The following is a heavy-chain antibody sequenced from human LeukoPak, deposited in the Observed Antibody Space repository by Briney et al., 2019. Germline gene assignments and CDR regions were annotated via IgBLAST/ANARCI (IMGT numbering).Heavy chain of an antibody. J-gene: IGHJ4*02. V-gene: IGHV4-59*08. Sequence: PSETLSLTCTVSGGSISSYYWSWIRQPPGKGLEWIGYIYYSGSTNYNPSLKSRVTISVDTSKNQFSLKLSSVTAADTAVYYCARTGYSSGWSGPPFDYWGQGILITVSS. D-gene: IGHD6-19*01. CDR3: ARTGYSSGWSGPPFDY. CDR2: IYYSGST. CDR1: GGSISSYY.